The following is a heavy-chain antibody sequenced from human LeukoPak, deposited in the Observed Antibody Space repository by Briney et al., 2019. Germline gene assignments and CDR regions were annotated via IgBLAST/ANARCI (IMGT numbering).Heavy chain of an antibody. V-gene: IGHV4-39*01. D-gene: IGHD3-10*01. CDR1: GGSISSSSYY. CDR3: ARYGRLEYYFDY. J-gene: IGHJ4*02. CDR2: IYYSGST. Sequence: SETLSLTCTVSGGSISSSSYYWGWIRRPPGKGLEWIGSIYYSGSTYYNPSLKSRVTISVDTSKNQFSLRLSSVTAADTAVYYCARYGRLEYYFDYWGQGTLVTVSS.